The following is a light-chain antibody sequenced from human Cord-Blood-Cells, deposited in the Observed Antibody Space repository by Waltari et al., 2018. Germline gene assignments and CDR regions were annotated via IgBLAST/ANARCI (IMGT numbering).Light chain of an antibody. Sequence: SYELTQPPSVSVSPGQTASITCSGDKLGDKYACWYQRKPGQSPVLDIYQDSKRPSGSPGRFCGSNSGNTATLTISGTQAMDEADYYCQAWDSSTDVVFGGGTKLTVL. CDR1: KLGDKY. CDR3: QAWDSSTDVV. V-gene: IGLV3-1*01. CDR2: QDS. J-gene: IGLJ2*01.